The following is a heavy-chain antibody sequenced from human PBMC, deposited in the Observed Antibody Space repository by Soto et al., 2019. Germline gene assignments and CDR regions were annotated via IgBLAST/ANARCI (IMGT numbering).Heavy chain of an antibody. CDR2: MRANSGDT. J-gene: IGHJ5*02. D-gene: IGHD5-18*01. Sequence: QVQLVQSGAEVKKPGASVKVSCKASGDTFTNFDFNWVRQATGQGLEWMGWMRANSGDTGHAQKFQGRVSMTRDTSMSTAYMELSSLRAEDTGVYYCARYIHGQGFKAWGQGTLVIVSS. CDR3: ARYIHGQGFKA. V-gene: IGHV1-8*01. CDR1: GDTFTNFD.